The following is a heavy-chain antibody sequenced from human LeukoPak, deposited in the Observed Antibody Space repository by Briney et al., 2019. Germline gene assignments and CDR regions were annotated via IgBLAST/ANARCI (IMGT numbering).Heavy chain of an antibody. Sequence: SVKVSCKASGGTLSRYGINWVRQAPGQGLECMGRIIPTFGSTNYAQNFQGRVTITTDESTTTAYMEVTSLTSEDTAVYYCAGETLAPSGVKYFHHWGQGTLVTVSS. V-gene: IGHV1-69*05. CDR1: GGTLSRYG. J-gene: IGHJ1*01. D-gene: IGHD3-16*02. CDR2: IIPTFGST. CDR3: AGETLAPSGVKYFHH.